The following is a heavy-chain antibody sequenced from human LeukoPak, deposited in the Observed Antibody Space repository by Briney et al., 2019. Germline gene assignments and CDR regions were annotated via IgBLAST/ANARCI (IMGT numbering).Heavy chain of an antibody. J-gene: IGHJ4*02. Sequence: PGGSLRLSCAASGFTFSSYAMSWVRQAPGKGLEWVSAISGSGGSTYYADSVKGRFTISRDNSKNTLYLQMNSLRAEDTAVYYCANSKGGMVREVPDYWGQGTLVTVSS. CDR3: ANSKGGMVREVPDY. CDR1: GFTFSSYA. D-gene: IGHD3-10*01. V-gene: IGHV3-23*01. CDR2: ISGSGGST.